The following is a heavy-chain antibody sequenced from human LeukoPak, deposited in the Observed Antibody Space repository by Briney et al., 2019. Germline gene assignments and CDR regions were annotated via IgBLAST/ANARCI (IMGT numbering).Heavy chain of an antibody. J-gene: IGHJ4*02. D-gene: IGHD6-25*01. CDR1: GGSFSGYY. CDR2: INHSGST. CDR3: ARGKRQFPKVIGY. Sequence: PSETLSLTCAVYGGSFSGYYWSWIRQPPGKGLEWIGEINHSGSTNYNPSLKSRVTISVDTSKNQFSLKLSSVTAADTAVYYCARGKRQFPKVIGYWGQGTLVTVSS. V-gene: IGHV4-34*01.